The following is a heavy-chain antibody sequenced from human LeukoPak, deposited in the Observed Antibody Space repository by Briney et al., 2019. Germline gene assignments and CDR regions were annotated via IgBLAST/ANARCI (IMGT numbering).Heavy chain of an antibody. CDR1: GFTFSSYG. V-gene: IGHV3-30*02. CDR2: IRYDGSNK. D-gene: IGHD5-18*01. J-gene: IGHJ6*03. CDR3: AKGSFAYSYGYRIPLDYYYYMDV. Sequence: GGSLRLSCAASGFTFSSYGMPWVRQAPGKGREWVAFIRYDGSNKYYADSVKGRFTISRDNSKNTLYLQMNSLRAEDTAVYYCAKGSFAYSYGYRIPLDYYYYMDVWGKGTTVTVSS.